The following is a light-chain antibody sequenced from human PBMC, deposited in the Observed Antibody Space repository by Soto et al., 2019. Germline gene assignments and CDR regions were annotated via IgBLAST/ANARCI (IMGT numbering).Light chain of an antibody. CDR2: DAS. CDR3: QQRSNWPPWT. CDR1: QSVSSY. V-gene: IGKV3-11*01. Sequence: EIVLTQSPATLSLSPGERATLSCRASQSVSSYLAWYQQKPGQAPRLLIYDASNRATGIPARCSGSGSGTDFTLTISSLEPEDFAVYYCQQRSNWPPWTFGKGTKVEI. J-gene: IGKJ1*01.